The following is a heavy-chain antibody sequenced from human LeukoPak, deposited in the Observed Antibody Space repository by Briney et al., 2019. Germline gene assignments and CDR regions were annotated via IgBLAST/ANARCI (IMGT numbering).Heavy chain of an antibody. CDR3: TRDRPVVCSSTSCYPRFDY. CDR1: GFTFSSYW. J-gene: IGHJ4*02. V-gene: IGHV3-74*01. D-gene: IGHD2-2*01. CDR2: INSDGSST. Sequence: GGSLRLSCAASGFTFSSYWMHWVRQVPGKGLVWVSRINSDGSSTIYADSVKGRFTISRDNAKNTLYLQMNSLRAEDTAVYFCTRDRPVVCSSTSCYPRFDYWGQGTLVTVSS.